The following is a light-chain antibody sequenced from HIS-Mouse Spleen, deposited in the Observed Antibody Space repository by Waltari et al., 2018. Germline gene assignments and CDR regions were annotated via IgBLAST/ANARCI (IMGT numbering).Light chain of an antibody. J-gene: IGKJ3*01. CDR1: QGISSA. CDR2: DAS. CDR3: QQFNSYPPIFT. V-gene: IGKV1-13*02. Sequence: AIQLTQSPSSLSASVGDRVTIPCRASQGISSALAWYQQKPGKAPKLLIYDASSLESGVPSRFSGSGSGTDFTLTISSLQPEDFATYYCQQFNSYPPIFTFGPGTKVDIK.